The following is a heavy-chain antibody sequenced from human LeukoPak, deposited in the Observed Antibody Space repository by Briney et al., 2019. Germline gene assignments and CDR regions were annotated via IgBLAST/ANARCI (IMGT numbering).Heavy chain of an antibody. CDR3: ARALEVQLERRPGPGG. V-gene: IGHV4-39*07. CDR2: IYYSGST. J-gene: IGHJ4*02. Sequence: SETLSLTCTVSGGSISSSSYYWGWIRQPPGKGLEWIGSIYYSGSTYYNPSLKSRVTISVDTSKNQFSLKLSSVTAADTAVYYCARALEVQLERRPGPGGWGQGTLVTVSS. D-gene: IGHD1-1*01. CDR1: GGSISSSSYY.